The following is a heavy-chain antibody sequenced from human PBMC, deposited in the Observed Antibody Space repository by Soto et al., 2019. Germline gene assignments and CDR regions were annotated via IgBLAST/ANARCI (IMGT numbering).Heavy chain of an antibody. D-gene: IGHD2-2*01. CDR3: ARLIHCSSTSCYPRGYNWFDP. CDR2: IYYSGST. J-gene: IGHJ5*02. Sequence: SETLSLTCTVSGGSISSSSYYWGWIRQPPGKGLEWIGSIYYSGSTYYNPSLKSRVTISVDTSKNQFSLKLSSVTAADTAVYYCARLIHCSSTSCYPRGYNWFDPWGQGTLVTVSS. CDR1: GGSISSSSYY. V-gene: IGHV4-39*01.